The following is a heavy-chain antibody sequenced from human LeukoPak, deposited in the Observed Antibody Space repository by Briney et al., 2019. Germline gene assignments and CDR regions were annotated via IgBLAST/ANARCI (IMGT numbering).Heavy chain of an antibody. D-gene: IGHD3-22*01. CDR1: GYSFTSYW. J-gene: IGHJ4*02. Sequence: GESLKISCKGSGYSFTSYWIGWVRQMPGKGLEWMGIIYPGDSDTRYSPSFQGQVTISADRSITTAYLLWSSLKASDTAMYYCARYDYDSSSYHYFDYWGQGTQVTVSS. CDR2: IYPGDSDT. CDR3: ARYDYDSSSYHYFDY. V-gene: IGHV5-51*01.